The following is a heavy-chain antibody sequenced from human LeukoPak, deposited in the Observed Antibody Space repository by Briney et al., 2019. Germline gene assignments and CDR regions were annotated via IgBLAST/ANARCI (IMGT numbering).Heavy chain of an antibody. CDR2: IYYSGST. D-gene: IGHD2-21*01. CDR1: GGSISSYY. Sequence: SETLSLTCTVSGGSISSYYWSWIRQPPGKGLEWIGYIYYSGSTNYNPSLKSRVTISVDTSKNQFSLKLSSVTAADTAVYYCARDKEAYSNWFDPWGQGTLVTVSS. V-gene: IGHV4-59*12. J-gene: IGHJ5*02. CDR3: ARDKEAYSNWFDP.